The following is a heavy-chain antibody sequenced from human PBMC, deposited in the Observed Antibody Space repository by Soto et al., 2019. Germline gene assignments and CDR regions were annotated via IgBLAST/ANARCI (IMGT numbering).Heavy chain of an antibody. J-gene: IGHJ4*02. Sequence: SETLSLTCTVSGGSVSSGGHYWSWIRQPPGKGLEWIGYIYYSGSTNYNPSLKSRVTISVDTSKNQFSLKLSSVTAADTAVYYCARPQQKYYYDSSGYYSFDYWGQGTLVTVSS. V-gene: IGHV4-61*08. D-gene: IGHD3-22*01. CDR2: IYYSGST. CDR1: GGSVSSGGHY. CDR3: ARPQQKYYYDSSGYYSFDY.